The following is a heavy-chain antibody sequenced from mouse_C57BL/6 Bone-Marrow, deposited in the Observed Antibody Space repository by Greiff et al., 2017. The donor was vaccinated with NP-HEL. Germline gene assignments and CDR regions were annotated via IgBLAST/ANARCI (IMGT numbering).Heavy chain of an antibody. V-gene: IGHV1-64*01. D-gene: IGHD2-1*01. CDR1: GYTFTSYW. CDR3: ALIYYGNLYAMDY. J-gene: IGHJ4*01. CDR2: IHPNSGST. Sequence: QVQLQQPGAELVKPGASVKLSCKASGYTFTSYWMHWVKQRPGQGLEWIGMIHPNSGSTNYNEKFKSKATLTVDKPSSTAYMQLSSLTSEDSAVYYCALIYYGNLYAMDYWGQGTSVTVSS.